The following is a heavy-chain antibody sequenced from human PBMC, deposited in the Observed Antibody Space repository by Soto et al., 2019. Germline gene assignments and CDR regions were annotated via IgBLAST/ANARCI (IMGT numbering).Heavy chain of an antibody. CDR3: ARAKALPHSENYSSGWYSTKYYFDY. Sequence: PGGSLRLSCAASGFTFSSYWMSWVRQAPGKGLEWVANIKQDGSEKYYVDSVKGRFTISRDNAKNSLYLQMNSLRAEDTAVYYCARAKALPHSENYSSGWYSTKYYFDYWGQGTLVTVSS. V-gene: IGHV3-7*05. CDR2: IKQDGSEK. D-gene: IGHD6-19*01. J-gene: IGHJ4*02. CDR1: GFTFSSYW.